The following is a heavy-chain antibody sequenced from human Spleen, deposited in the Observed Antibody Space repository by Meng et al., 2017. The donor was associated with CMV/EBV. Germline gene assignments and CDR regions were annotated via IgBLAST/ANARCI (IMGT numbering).Heavy chain of an antibody. D-gene: IGHD3-22*01. J-gene: IGHJ4*02. CDR1: GYTFAGYY. CDR2: INPNSGGT. V-gene: IGHV1-2*02. CDR3: ARDYYYDSSGYYYG. Sequence: QVQVVQSGDEVKKPGASVKVSCKASGYTFAGYYMHWVRQASGQGLEWMGWINPNSGGTNYAQKFQGRVTMTRDTSISTAYMELSRLRSDDTAVYYCARDYYYDSSGYYYGWGQGTLVTVSS.